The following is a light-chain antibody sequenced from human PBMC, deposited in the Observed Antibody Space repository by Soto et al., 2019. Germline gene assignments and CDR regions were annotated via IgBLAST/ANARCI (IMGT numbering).Light chain of an antibody. CDR3: SSYTSSTTLYV. J-gene: IGLJ1*01. CDR1: SSDVGDYNY. V-gene: IGLV2-14*01. CDR2: DVT. Sequence: QSALTQPASVSGAPGHSITISCTGTSSDVGDYNYVSWYQQYPGKAPKLMIYDVTNRPSGVSNRFSGSKSGNTASLTISGLQAEDEAEYYCSSYTSSTTLYVFGTGTKLTVL.